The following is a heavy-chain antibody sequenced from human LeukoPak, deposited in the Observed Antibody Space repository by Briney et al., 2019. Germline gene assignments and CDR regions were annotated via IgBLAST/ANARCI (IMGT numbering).Heavy chain of an antibody. D-gene: IGHD6-13*01. Sequence: KPSETLSLTCTVSGGSISSSSYYWGWIRQPPGKGLEWIGEINHSGSTNYNPSLKSRVTISVDTSKNQFSLKLSSVTAADTAVYYCARGQDSRRFDYWGQGTLVTVSS. V-gene: IGHV4-39*07. CDR1: GGSISSSSYY. J-gene: IGHJ4*02. CDR3: ARGQDSRRFDY. CDR2: INHSGST.